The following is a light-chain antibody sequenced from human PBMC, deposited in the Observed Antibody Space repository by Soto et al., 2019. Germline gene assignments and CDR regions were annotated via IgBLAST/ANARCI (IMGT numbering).Light chain of an antibody. J-gene: IGLJ1*01. CDR1: SSNIGAGYY. CDR3: QSYDSSLSGYV. V-gene: IGLV1-40*01. CDR2: GNS. Sequence: QSVLTQPPSVSGAPGQRVTISCTGSSSNIGAGYYLHWYQQLTGPAPKLLIYGNSNRPSGVPDRFSGSKSGTSASLAITGLQAEDEADYYCQSYDSSLSGYVFGTGTKLTVL.